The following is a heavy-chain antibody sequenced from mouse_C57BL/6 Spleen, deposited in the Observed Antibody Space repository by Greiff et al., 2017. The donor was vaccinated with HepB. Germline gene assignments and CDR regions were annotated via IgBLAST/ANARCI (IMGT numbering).Heavy chain of an antibody. D-gene: IGHD1-1*01. CDR1: GYTFTSYW. V-gene: IGHV1-69*01. CDR3: ARSDYGSLYWYFDV. Sequence: QVQLQQSGAELVMPGASVKLSCKASGYTFTSYWMHWVKQRPGQGLEWIGEIDPSDSYTNYNQKFKGKSTLTVDKSSSTAYMQLSSLTSEDSAVYYCARSDYGSLYWYFDVWGTGTTVTVSS. J-gene: IGHJ1*03. CDR2: IDPSDSYT.